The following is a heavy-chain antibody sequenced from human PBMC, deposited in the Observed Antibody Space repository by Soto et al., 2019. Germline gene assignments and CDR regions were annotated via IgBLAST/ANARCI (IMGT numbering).Heavy chain of an antibody. CDR3: ARSRGVYYYYYGMDV. J-gene: IGHJ6*02. CDR1: GGSISSSNW. V-gene: IGHV4-4*02. D-gene: IGHD3-10*01. CDR2: IYHSGST. Sequence: PSETLSLTCAVSGGSISSSNWWSWVRQPPGKGLEWIGEIYHSGSTNYNPSLKSRVTISVDKSKNQFSLKLSSVTAADTAVYYCARSRGVYYYYYGMDVWGQGTTVTVSS.